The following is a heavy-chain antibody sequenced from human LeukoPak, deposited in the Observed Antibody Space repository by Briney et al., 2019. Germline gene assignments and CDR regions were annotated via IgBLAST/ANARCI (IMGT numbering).Heavy chain of an antibody. CDR3: ARVIGYSGYDAFDY. CDR2: IYYSGST. V-gene: IGHV4-59*01. D-gene: IGHD5-12*01. J-gene: IGHJ4*02. CDR1: GGSISSYY. Sequence: PLETLSLTCTVSGGSISSYYWSWIRQPPGKGLEWIGYIYYSGSTNYNPSPKSRVTISVDTSKNQFSLKLSSVTAADTAVYYCARVIGYSGYDAFDYWGQGTLVTVSS.